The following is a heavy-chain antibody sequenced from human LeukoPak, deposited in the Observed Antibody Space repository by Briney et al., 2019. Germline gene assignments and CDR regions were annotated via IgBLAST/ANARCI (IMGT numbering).Heavy chain of an antibody. CDR1: GFTFSSYW. J-gene: IGHJ4*02. Sequence: SGGSLRLSCAASGFTFSSYWMNWVRQAPGKGLEWVANIKQDGSEKYYVDSVKGRFIISRDNAKNSLYLQMNSLRAEDTAVYYCARGTLNIPGEHGAFDYWGQGTLVTVSS. CDR3: ARGTLNIPGEHGAFDY. V-gene: IGHV3-7*01. D-gene: IGHD1-14*01. CDR2: IKQDGSEK.